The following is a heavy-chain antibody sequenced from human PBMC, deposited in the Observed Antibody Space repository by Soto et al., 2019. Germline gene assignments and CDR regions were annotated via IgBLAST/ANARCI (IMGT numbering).Heavy chain of an antibody. J-gene: IGHJ4*02. Sequence: SETLSLTCAVSSGSITSSSNWWSWVRQPPGKGLEWIGEIYHSGSTNYNPSLKSRVTISVDKSKNQFSLKLSSVTAADTAVYYCARGYDILTGYYTLDYWGQGTLVTVSS. V-gene: IGHV4-4*02. D-gene: IGHD3-9*01. CDR1: SGSITSSSNW. CDR3: ARGYDILTGYYTLDY. CDR2: IYHSGST.